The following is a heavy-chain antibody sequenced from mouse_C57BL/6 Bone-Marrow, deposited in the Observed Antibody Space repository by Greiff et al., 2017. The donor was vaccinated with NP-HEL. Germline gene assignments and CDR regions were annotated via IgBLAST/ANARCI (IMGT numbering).Heavy chain of an antibody. CDR3: ARGRDSSGYSAMDY. V-gene: IGHV1-31*01. CDR2: IYPYNGVS. D-gene: IGHD3-2*02. CDR1: GYSFTGYY. Sequence: EVQLQQSGPELVKPGASVKISCKASGYSFTGYYMHWVKQSHGNILDWIGYIYPYNGVSSYNQKFKGKATLTVDKSSSTAYMELRSRTSEDSAVYYCARGRDSSGYSAMDYWGQGTSVTVSS. J-gene: IGHJ4*01.